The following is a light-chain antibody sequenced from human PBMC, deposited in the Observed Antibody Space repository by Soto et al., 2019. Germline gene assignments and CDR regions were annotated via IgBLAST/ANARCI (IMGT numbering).Light chain of an antibody. CDR2: DAS. CDR3: LQDHDDSWT. Sequence: DIQMTQSPSTLSASVGVRVTITCRASQSISSWLAWYQQKPGKAPKLLIYDASSLESGVPSRFSGSGSGTEFTLTVSSLQPEDFATYYCLQDHDDSWTFGQGTKVDI. CDR1: QSISSW. J-gene: IGKJ1*01. V-gene: IGKV1-5*01.